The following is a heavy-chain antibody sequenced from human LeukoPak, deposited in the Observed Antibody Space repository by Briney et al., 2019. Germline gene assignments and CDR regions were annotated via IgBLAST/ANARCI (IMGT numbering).Heavy chain of an antibody. CDR3: AIGGYYFMNAFDI. V-gene: IGHV1-2*02. CDR2: VNPNSGGT. CDR1: GYTFTGYY. Sequence: ASVKVSCKASGYTFTGYYMHWVRQAPGQGLGWMGWVNPNSGGTNYAQKFQGRVTMTRDTSISTAYMELSRLRSDDTAVYYCAIGGYYFMNAFDIWGQGTMVTVSS. D-gene: IGHD3-22*01. J-gene: IGHJ3*02.